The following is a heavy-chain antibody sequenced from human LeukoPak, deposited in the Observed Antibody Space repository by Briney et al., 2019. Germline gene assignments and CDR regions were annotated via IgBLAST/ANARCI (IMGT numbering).Heavy chain of an antibody. CDR3: ARDSIGGQGAFDI. J-gene: IGHJ3*02. D-gene: IGHD2/OR15-2a*01. CDR2: IYSGGSI. CDR1: GFTFSSYA. V-gene: IGHV3-66*01. Sequence: GGSLRLSCAASGFTFSSYAMSWVRQAPGKGLEWVSVIYSGGSINYADSVKGRFTISRDNSKNTLYLQMNSLTAEDTAVYYCARDSIGGQGAFDIWGQGTMVTVSS.